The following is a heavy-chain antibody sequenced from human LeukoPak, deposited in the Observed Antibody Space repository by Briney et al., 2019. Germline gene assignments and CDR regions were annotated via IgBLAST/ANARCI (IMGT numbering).Heavy chain of an antibody. V-gene: IGHV4-59*01. CDR3: ARGRFDDSSGYYRRATFDI. Sequence: AETLSLTCTVSGGSISSYYWSWVRQPPGKGLDWIGYIYYSGSTNYNPSLKSRVTISVDTSKNQFSLKLSSVTAADTDVYYCARGRFDDSSGYYRRATFDIWGQGTMVTVSS. CDR2: IYYSGST. CDR1: GGSISSYY. D-gene: IGHD3-22*01. J-gene: IGHJ3*02.